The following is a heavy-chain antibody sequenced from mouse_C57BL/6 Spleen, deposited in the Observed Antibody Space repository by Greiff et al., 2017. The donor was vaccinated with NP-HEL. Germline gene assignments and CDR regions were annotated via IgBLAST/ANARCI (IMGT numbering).Heavy chain of an antibody. CDR2: INPNNGGT. Sequence: EVQLQQSGPELVKPGASVKMSCKASGYTFTDYNMHWVKQSHGKSLEWIGYINPNNGGTSYNQKFKGKATLTVNKSSSTAYMELRSLTSEDSAVYYCAREGYYYGSNFWFAYWGQGTLVTVSA. CDR1: GYTFTDYN. D-gene: IGHD1-1*01. V-gene: IGHV1-22*01. CDR3: AREGYYYGSNFWFAY. J-gene: IGHJ3*01.